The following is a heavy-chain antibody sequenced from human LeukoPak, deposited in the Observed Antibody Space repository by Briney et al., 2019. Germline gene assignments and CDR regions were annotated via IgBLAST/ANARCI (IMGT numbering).Heavy chain of an antibody. J-gene: IGHJ6*03. CDR1: GYTFIGYY. CDR2: INPSSGGT. CDR3: ARGYCSGGSCSYYYYNYYMDV. D-gene: IGHD2-15*01. Sequence: ASVKVSCKASGYTFIGYYMHWVRQAPGQGLEWMGWINPSSGGTNSAQKFQGRVTMTRDTSISTAYMELNSLRSDDTAVYYCARGYCSGGSCSYYYYNYYMDVWGKGTTVTVSS. V-gene: IGHV1-2*02.